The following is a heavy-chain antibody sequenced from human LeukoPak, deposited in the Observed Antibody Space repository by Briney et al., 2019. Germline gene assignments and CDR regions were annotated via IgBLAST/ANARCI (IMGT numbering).Heavy chain of an antibody. Sequence: GRSLRLSCAASGFTLSSYGMHWVRQAPGKGLEWVAVIWYDGSNKYYADSVKGRFTISRDNSKNTLYLQMNSLRAEDTAVYYCAKDRWDLGYCSSTSCYWDYFGQGTLVTVSS. CDR1: GFTLSSYG. V-gene: IGHV3-33*06. CDR2: IWYDGSNK. D-gene: IGHD2-2*01. J-gene: IGHJ4*02. CDR3: AKDRWDLGYCSSTSCYWDY.